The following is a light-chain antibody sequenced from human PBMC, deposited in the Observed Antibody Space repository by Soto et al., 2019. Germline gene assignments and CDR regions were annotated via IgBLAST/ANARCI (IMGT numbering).Light chain of an antibody. CDR3: CSYAGSSTYV. CDR1: SSDVGSYNL. J-gene: IGLJ1*01. CDR2: EVS. Sequence: VLTQPASVSGSPGQSITIPCTGTSSDVGSYNLVSWYQQHPGKAPKLMIYEVSKRPSGVSNRFSGSKSGNTASLTISGLQAEDEADYYCCSYAGSSTYVFGTGTKVTVL. V-gene: IGLV2-23*02.